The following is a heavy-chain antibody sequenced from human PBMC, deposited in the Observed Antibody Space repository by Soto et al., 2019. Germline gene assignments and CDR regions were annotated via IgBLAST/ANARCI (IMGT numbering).Heavy chain of an antibody. CDR2: IYYSGST. CDR3: ARGLWFGELSDGFDS. J-gene: IGHJ5*01. CDR1: GGSISSYY. Sequence: SETLSLTCTVSGGSISSYYWSWIRQPPGKGLEWIGYIYYSGSTNYNPSLKSRVTISVDTSKNQFSLKLSSVTAADTVVYYCARGLWFGELSDGFDSWGQGTLVTVSS. V-gene: IGHV4-59*01. D-gene: IGHD3-10*01.